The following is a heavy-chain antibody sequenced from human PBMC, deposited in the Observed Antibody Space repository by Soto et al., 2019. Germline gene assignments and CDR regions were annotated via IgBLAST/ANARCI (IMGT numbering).Heavy chain of an antibody. CDR2: IWYDGSNK. CDR1: GFTFSSYG. CDR3: ARDLNGMATITFYYYGMDV. D-gene: IGHD5-12*01. J-gene: IGHJ6*02. V-gene: IGHV3-33*01. Sequence: QVQLVESGGGVVQPGRSLRLSCAASGFTFSSYGMHWVRQAPGKGLEWVAVIWYDGSNKYYADSVKGRFTISRDNSKNXLXXQMNSLRAEDTAVYYCARDLNGMATITFYYYGMDVWGQGTTVTVSS.